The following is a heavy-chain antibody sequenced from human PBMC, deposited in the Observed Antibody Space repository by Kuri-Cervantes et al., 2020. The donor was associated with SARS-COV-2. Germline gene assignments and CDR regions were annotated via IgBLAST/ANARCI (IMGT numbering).Heavy chain of an antibody. D-gene: IGHD6-6*01. CDR1: GFTVSSNY. V-gene: IGHV3-23*01. CDR2: ISGSGGST. CDR3: AGVGRSSSYSLAARDY. Sequence: GESLKISCAASGFTVSSNYMSWVRQAPGKGLEWVSAISGSGGSTYYADSVKGRFTISRDNSKNTLYLQMNSLRAEDTAVYYCAGVGRSSSYSLAARDYWGQGTLVTVSS. J-gene: IGHJ4*02.